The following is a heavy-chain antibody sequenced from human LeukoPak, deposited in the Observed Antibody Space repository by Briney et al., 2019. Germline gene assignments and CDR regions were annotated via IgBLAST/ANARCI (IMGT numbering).Heavy chain of an antibody. D-gene: IGHD1-26*01. CDR1: IDSFSNYH. J-gene: IGHJ5*02. Sequence: SETLSLTCAVYIDSFSNYHWNWIRQTPAKGGEWIGEVNKSGGTNISPSLRSRVILSVDTSKNQFSLKLISVTVADTAIYYCARGQGATVPQVGKNWFDPWGQGTRVTVSS. CDR3: ARGQGATVPQVGKNWFDP. V-gene: IGHV4-34*01. CDR2: VNKSGGT.